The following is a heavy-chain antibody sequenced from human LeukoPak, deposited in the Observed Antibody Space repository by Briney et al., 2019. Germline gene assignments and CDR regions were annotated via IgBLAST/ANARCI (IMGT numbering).Heavy chain of an antibody. CDR2: ISAYNGNT. Sequence: ASVKVSCKASGYTFTSYGISWVRQAPGQGLEWMGWISAYNGNTNYAQKLQGRVTMTTDTSTSTAYMELGSLRSDDTAVYYCARNIVLMVYAIPHFDYWGQGTLVTVSS. CDR3: ARNIVLMVYAIPHFDY. D-gene: IGHD2-8*01. V-gene: IGHV1-18*01. CDR1: GYTFTSYG. J-gene: IGHJ4*02.